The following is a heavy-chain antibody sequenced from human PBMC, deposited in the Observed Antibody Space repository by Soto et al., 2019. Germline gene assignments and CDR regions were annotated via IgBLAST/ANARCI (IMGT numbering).Heavy chain of an antibody. J-gene: IGHJ4*02. CDR1: GYGFTTYG. CDR2: ISAHNGNT. CDR3: AGGRYGDY. D-gene: IGHD1-1*01. Sequence: QVHLVQSGAEVKKPGASVKVSCKGSGYGFTTYGITWVRQAPGQGLEWMGWISAHNGNTNYAQKVQGRVNVTSETSTSTAYMELRRLRSADTAVYYCAGGRYGDYWGQGALVTVSS. V-gene: IGHV1-18*01.